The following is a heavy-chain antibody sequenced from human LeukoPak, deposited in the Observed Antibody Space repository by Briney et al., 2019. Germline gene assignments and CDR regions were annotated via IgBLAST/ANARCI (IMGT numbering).Heavy chain of an antibody. CDR3: ARRRISYDSSGYNY. D-gene: IGHD3-22*01. CDR1: GGSISSSSYY. Sequence: SETLSLTCTVSGGSISSSSYYWGWIRQPPGKGLEWIGSIYYSGSTYYNPSLESRVTISVDTSKNQFPLKLSSVTAADTAVYYCARRRISYDSSGYNYWGQGTLVTVSS. J-gene: IGHJ4*02. CDR2: IYYSGST. V-gene: IGHV4-39*01.